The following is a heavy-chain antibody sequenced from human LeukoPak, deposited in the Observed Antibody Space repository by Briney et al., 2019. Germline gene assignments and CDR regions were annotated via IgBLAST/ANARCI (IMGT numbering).Heavy chain of an antibody. CDR3: ASSPKSNNWFDP. CDR2: IYYSGST. CDR1: GGSVSSGDYY. V-gene: IGHV4-30-4*01. Sequence: SETLSLTCTVSGGSVSSGDYYWSWIRQPPGKGLEWIGYIYYSGSTYYNPSLKSRVTISVDTSKNQFSLKLSSVTAADTAVYYCASSPKSNNWFDPWGQGTLVTVSS. J-gene: IGHJ5*02.